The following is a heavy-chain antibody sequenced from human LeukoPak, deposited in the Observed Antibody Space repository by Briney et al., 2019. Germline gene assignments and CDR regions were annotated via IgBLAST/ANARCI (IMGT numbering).Heavy chain of an antibody. CDR1: EYTFTGYY. CDR2: INPNSGGT. J-gene: IGHJ4*02. CDR3: ARGVNDILTGYYSSYGY. Sequence: ASVKVSCKASEYTFTGYYMHWVRQAPGQGLEWMGWINPNSGGTNYAQKFQGRVTMTRDTSISTAYMELSRLRSDDTAVYYCARGVNDILTGYYSSYGYWGQGTLVTASS. V-gene: IGHV1-2*02. D-gene: IGHD3-9*01.